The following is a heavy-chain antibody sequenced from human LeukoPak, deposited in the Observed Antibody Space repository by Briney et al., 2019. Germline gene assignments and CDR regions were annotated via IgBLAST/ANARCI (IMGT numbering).Heavy chain of an antibody. V-gene: IGHV3-30*04. CDR2: ISYHGSNT. D-gene: IGHD5-18*01. CDR3: ARDQADSYGRWGFDY. CDR1: GFTFSSFA. J-gene: IGHJ4*02. Sequence: GGSLRLSCAASGFTFSSFAMHWVRQAPGRGLEWVAAISYHGSNTYYADSVKGRFTISRDNSKNTLYLQMNSLRAEDTAVYYCARDQADSYGRWGFDYWGQGTLVTVSS.